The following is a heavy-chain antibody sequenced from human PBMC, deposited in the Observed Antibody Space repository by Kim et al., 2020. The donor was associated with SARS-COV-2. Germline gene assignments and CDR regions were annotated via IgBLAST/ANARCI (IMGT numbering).Heavy chain of an antibody. V-gene: IGHV3-21*01. CDR3: ARDSRSWGFGELLRFDP. Sequence: GGSLRLSCAASGFTFSSYSMNWVRQAPGKGLEWVSSISSSSSYIYYADSVKGRFTISRDNAKNSLDLQMNSLRAEATAVYYCARDSRSWGFGELLRFDPWRQGTLVTVYS. CDR1: GFTFSSYS. D-gene: IGHD3-10*01. CDR2: ISSSSSYI. J-gene: IGHJ5*02.